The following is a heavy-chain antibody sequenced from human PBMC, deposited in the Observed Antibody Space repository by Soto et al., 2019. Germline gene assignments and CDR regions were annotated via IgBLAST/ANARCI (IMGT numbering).Heavy chain of an antibody. Sequence: ASVKVSCKASGYTFTNHGISWVRQAPGQGLEWVGWVSGYNDKTKSAQKFQGRVTMTTDTSTSTAYMELRSLRSDDTAVYYCARDFYPVAYFFDYWGQGTLVTVSS. D-gene: IGHD2-21*01. J-gene: IGHJ4*02. V-gene: IGHV1-18*04. CDR2: VSGYNDKT. CDR1: GYTFTNHG. CDR3: ARDFYPVAYFFDY.